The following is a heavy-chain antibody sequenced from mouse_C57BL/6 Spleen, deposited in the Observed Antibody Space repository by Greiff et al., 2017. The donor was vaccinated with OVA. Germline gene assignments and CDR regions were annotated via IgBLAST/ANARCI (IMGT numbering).Heavy chain of an antibody. V-gene: IGHV1-53*01. CDR2: INPSNGGT. CDR3: ARGGFRLAPMDY. J-gene: IGHJ4*01. CDR1: GYTFTSYW. Sequence: QVQLQQPGTELVKPGASVKLSCKASGYTFTSYWMHWVKQRPGQGLEWIGNINPSNGGTNYNEKFKSKATLTVDKSSSTAYMQLSSLTSEDSAVHYCARGGFRLAPMDYWGQGTSVTVSS. D-gene: IGHD2-4*01.